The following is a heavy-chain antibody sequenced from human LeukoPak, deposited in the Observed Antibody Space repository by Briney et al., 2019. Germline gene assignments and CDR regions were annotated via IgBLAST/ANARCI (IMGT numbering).Heavy chain of an antibody. CDR3: ARTKTQRGYSGYDSDY. CDR2: IYTSGST. D-gene: IGHD5-12*01. CDR1: GGSISSGSYY. Sequence: SQTLSLTCTVSGGSISSGSYYWSWIRQPPGKGLEWIGRIYTSGSTNYNPSLKSRVTISVDTSKNQFSLKLSSVTAADTAVYYCARTKTQRGYSGYDSDYWGQGTLVTVSS. V-gene: IGHV4-61*02. J-gene: IGHJ4*02.